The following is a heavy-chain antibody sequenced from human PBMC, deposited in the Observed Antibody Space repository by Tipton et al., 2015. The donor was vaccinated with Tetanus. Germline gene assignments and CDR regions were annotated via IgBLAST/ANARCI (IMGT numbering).Heavy chain of an antibody. J-gene: IGHJ4*02. Sequence: CAASGFIFSSYGIHWVRQAPGKGLECVAVSWYDGTDKYYADSVKGRFTISRDNSKNTLYLRMNSVRAEDTAVYYCAREADCSGGSCFSGDFDNWGQGTQVTVSS. V-gene: IGHV3-33*01. CDR2: SWYDGTDK. CDR1: GFIFSSYG. CDR3: AREADCSGGSCFSGDFDN. D-gene: IGHD2-15*01.